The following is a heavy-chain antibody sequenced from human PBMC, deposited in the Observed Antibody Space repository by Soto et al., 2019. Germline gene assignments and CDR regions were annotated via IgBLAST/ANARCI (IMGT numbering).Heavy chain of an antibody. V-gene: IGHV3-30*04. CDR3: ARDLQAGTDNVNWFAP. J-gene: IGHJ5*02. D-gene: IGHD1-1*01. CDR1: GFSISRSA. CDR2: IAYDGSNR. Sequence: QVQLVESGGGVVQPGRSLRLSRAASGFSISRSAMHWVRQAPGKGLEWVAVIAYDGSNRWYADSAKGRFTISRDNSKNTVYLQMSSLRGEDTAVYYCARDLQAGTDNVNWFAPWGQGTLVTVSS.